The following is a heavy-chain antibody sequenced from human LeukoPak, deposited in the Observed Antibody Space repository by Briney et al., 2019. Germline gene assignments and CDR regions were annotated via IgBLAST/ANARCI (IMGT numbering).Heavy chain of an antibody. V-gene: IGHV4-4*08. Sequence: KSSETLSLTCTVSGGSISSYYWSWIRQPPGQGLEWIGYIYTSGSTNSNPSIKSRVTMSVDTSKTQSCLKLSSVTAADTAVYYCSRGASYGSGSYYSPYHYYMDVWGKGTTVTISS. D-gene: IGHD3-10*01. J-gene: IGHJ6*03. CDR2: IYTSGST. CDR3: SRGASYGSGSYYSPYHYYMDV. CDR1: GGSISSYY.